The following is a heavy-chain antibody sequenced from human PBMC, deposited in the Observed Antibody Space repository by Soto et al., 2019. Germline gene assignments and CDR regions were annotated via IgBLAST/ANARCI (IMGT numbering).Heavy chain of an antibody. D-gene: IGHD3-3*01. CDR1: GFTFSSFG. CDR3: ARDASYYSLWSGYYPSRNGMDV. CDR2: IWYDGSKK. Sequence: VPVVESGGGVVQPGRSLRLSCAASGFTFSSFGMHWVRQAPGKGLEWVSLIWYDGSKKSYGDSVKGRFTISRDNSRKTVYLQMNSLRADDTAVYYCARDASYYSLWSGYYPSRNGMDVWGQGTTVTVSS. J-gene: IGHJ6*02. V-gene: IGHV3-33*01.